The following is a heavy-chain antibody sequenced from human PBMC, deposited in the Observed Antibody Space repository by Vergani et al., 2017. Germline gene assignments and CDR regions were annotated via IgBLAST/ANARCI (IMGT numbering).Heavy chain of an antibody. D-gene: IGHD6-13*01. Sequence: QVQLVQSGAEVKKPGASVKVSCKASGYTFTSYYMHWVRQAPGQGLEWMGIINPSGGSTSYAQKFQGRVTMTRDTSTRTVYMELSSLRSEDTAVYYWARMIAAAGTGLVSVYYYGMDVWGQGTTVTVSS. CDR2: INPSGGST. J-gene: IGHJ6*02. V-gene: IGHV1-46*01. CDR3: ARMIAAAGTGLVSVYYYGMDV. CDR1: GYTFTSYY.